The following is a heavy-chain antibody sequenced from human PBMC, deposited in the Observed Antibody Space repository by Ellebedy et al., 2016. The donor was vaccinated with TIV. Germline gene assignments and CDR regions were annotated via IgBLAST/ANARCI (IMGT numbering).Heavy chain of an antibody. CDR3: AKEHSSGPKLDY. CDR2: IKQDGSEK. D-gene: IGHD6-19*01. CDR1: GFTFSSYW. Sequence: GESLKISCAAPGFTFSSYWMSWVRQAPGKGLEWVANIKQDGSEKYYVDSVKGRFTISRDNAKNSLYLQMNSLRAEDTAVYYCAKEHSSGPKLDYWGQGTLVTVSS. V-gene: IGHV3-7*03. J-gene: IGHJ4*02.